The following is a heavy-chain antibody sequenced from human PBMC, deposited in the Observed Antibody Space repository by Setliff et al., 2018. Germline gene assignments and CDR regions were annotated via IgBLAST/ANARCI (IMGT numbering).Heavy chain of an antibody. J-gene: IGHJ6*03. Sequence: ASVKVSCKASGYTFITYGVNWVRQAPGQGLEWMGWISAYNGNTNYAQNLQDRVTMTTDTSTSTAYMELRSLTSDDTAVYYCAREGVDTRSSTDYRYYMDVWGKGTTVTVSS. D-gene: IGHD5-18*01. CDR1: GYTFITYG. CDR3: AREGVDTRSSTDYRYYMDV. V-gene: IGHV1-18*01. CDR2: ISAYNGNT.